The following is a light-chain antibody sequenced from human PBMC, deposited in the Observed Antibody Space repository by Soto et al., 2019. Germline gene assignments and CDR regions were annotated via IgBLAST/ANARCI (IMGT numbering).Light chain of an antibody. CDR2: AAS. CDR3: QHYNSYSEA. V-gene: IGKV1-8*01. CDR1: QGISSY. J-gene: IGKJ1*01. Sequence: IRMTDAPSSFSASTLDRVSITCRASQGISSYLAWYQQKPGKAPKLLIYAASTLQSGVPSRFSGSGSGTDFTLTISSLQPDDFATYYCQHYNSYSEAFGQGTKVDIK.